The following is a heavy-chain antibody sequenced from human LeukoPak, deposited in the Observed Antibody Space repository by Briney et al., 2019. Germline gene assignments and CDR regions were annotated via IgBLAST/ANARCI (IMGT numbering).Heavy chain of an antibody. D-gene: IGHD6-13*01. CDR1: GYTFTTYG. Sequence: ASVKVFCKASGYTFTTYGISWVRQAPGQGLEWMGWISAYNGHTIYAQKFQGRVTMTTETSTSTAYMDLRSLYLDDTAVYYCARDQGFGIAAASGWFDPWGQGTLVIVSS. V-gene: IGHV1-18*01. J-gene: IGHJ5*02. CDR2: ISAYNGHT. CDR3: ARDQGFGIAAASGWFDP.